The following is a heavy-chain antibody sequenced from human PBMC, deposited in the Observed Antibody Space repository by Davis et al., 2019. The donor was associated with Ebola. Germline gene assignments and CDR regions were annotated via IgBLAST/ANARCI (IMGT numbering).Heavy chain of an antibody. J-gene: IGHJ4*02. CDR1: GFTFSSYA. V-gene: IGHV3-30-3*01. Sequence: PGGSLRLSCAASGFTFSSYAMHWVRQAPGKGLEWVAVISYDGSNKYYADSVKGRFTISRDNSKNTLYLQMNSLRAEDTAVYYCARGLATGYWGQGTLVTVSS. CDR2: ISYDGSNK. CDR3: ARGLATGY. D-gene: IGHD5-12*01.